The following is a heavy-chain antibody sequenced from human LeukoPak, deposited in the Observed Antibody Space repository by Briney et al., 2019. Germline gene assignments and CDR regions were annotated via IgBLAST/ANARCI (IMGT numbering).Heavy chain of an antibody. Sequence: GGSLRLSCAASGFTFSSYSMNWVRQAPGKGLEWVSSISRSSSYIYYADSVKGRFTISRDNAKNSLYLQMNSLRAEDTAVYYCARVNWGYAFDIWGQGTMVTVSS. V-gene: IGHV3-21*01. J-gene: IGHJ3*02. CDR3: ARVNWGYAFDI. D-gene: IGHD7-27*01. CDR1: GFTFSSYS. CDR2: ISRSSSYI.